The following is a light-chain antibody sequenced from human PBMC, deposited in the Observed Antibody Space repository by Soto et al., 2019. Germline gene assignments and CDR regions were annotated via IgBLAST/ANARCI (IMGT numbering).Light chain of an antibody. CDR2: GAS. J-gene: IGKJ5*01. CDR3: HQYGSPPIT. Sequence: EIVLTQSPATLSLSPVESATLSCRASQSVSSSYLAWYQQKPGQAPRLLIYGASSRATGIPDRFSGSGSGTDFTLTISRLEPEDFAVYYCHQYGSPPITFGQGTRLEI. CDR1: QSVSSSY. V-gene: IGKV3-20*01.